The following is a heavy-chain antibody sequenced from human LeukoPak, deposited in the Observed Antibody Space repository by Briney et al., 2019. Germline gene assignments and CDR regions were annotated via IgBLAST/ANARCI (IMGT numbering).Heavy chain of an antibody. CDR2: IIPIFGTA. CDR1: GGTFSSYA. Sequence: ASVKVSCKASGGTFSSYAISWVRQAPGQGLERMGGIIPIFGTANYAQKFQGRVTITAYESTSTAYMELSSLRSEDTAVYYCARDCGRGSSSAMCYWGQGTLVTVSS. V-gene: IGHV1-69*13. J-gene: IGHJ4*02. CDR3: ARDCGRGSSSAMCY. D-gene: IGHD1-26*01.